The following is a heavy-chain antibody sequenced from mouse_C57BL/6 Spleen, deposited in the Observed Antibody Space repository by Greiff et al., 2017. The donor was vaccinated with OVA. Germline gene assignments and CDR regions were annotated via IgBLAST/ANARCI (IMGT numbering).Heavy chain of an antibody. CDR2: IDPSDSYT. J-gene: IGHJ2*01. V-gene: IGHV1-69*01. CDR1: GYTFTSYW. D-gene: IGHD2-3*01. Sequence: QVQLQQPGAELVMPGASVKLSCKASGYTFTSYWMHWVKQRPGQGLEWIGEIDPSDSYTNYNQKFKGKSTLTVDKSSSTAYMQLSSLTSEDSAVYYGARNGWLDYWGQGTTLTVSS. CDR3: ARNGWLDY.